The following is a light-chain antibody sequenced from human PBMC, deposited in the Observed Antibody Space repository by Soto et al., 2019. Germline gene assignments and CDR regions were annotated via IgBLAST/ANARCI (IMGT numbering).Light chain of an antibody. CDR2: DVS. Sequence: QSTLNKPASVSGSPGQSITISCNGSRSDIGGYNYVSWYQQHPGKAPKLLIYDVSDRPSGISSRFSGSKSGNTAALTISGLQPEDEADYYCRSYTSRITRLFGGGTKLTVL. CDR1: RSDIGGYNY. J-gene: IGLJ2*01. CDR3: RSYTSRITRL. V-gene: IGLV2-14*03.